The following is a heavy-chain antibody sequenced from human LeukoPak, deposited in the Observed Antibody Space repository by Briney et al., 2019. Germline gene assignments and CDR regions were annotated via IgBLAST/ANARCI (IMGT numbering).Heavy chain of an antibody. J-gene: IGHJ4*02. Sequence: GGSLRLSCAASGFTFSSYSMNWVRQAPGKGLEWVSFISSSGSIIHYADSVKGRFTISRANAKNSVYLQLNSLRAGDTAVYYCARGDSTGTNLDYWGQGTLVTVSS. CDR1: GFTFSSYS. CDR2: ISSSGSII. CDR3: ARGDSTGTNLDY. D-gene: IGHD1-1*01. V-gene: IGHV3-48*04.